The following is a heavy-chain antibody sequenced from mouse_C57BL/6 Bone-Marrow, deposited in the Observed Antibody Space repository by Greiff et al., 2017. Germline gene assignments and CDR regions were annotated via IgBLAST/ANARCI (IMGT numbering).Heavy chain of an antibody. V-gene: IGHV1-81*01. CDR3: ARSGHYYGSSYFAY. J-gene: IGHJ3*01. D-gene: IGHD1-1*01. CDR2: IYPRSGNT. Sequence: VQRVESGAELARPGASVKLSCKASGYTFTSYGISWVKQRTGQGLEWIGEIYPRSGNTYYNEKFKGKATLTADKSSSTAYMELRSLTSEDSAVYFCARSGHYYGSSYFAYWGQGTLVTVSA. CDR1: GYTFTSYG.